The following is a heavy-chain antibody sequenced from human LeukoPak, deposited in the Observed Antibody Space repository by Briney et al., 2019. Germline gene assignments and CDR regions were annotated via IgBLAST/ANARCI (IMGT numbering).Heavy chain of an antibody. V-gene: IGHV3-73*01. CDR3: TRRAKDDSSGYYST. CDR1: GLTFSGSA. CDR2: LRSKANSYAT. D-gene: IGHD3-22*01. Sequence: PGGSLKLSCAASGLTFSGSAMHWVRQASGKGLEWVGRLRSKANSYATAYAASVKGRFTISRDESKNTAYLQMNSLKTEDTAVYYCTRRAKDDSSGYYSTWGQGTLVTVSS. J-gene: IGHJ5*02.